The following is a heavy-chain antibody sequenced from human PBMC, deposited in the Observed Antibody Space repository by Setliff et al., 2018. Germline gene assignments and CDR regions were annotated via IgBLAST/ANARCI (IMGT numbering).Heavy chain of an antibody. J-gene: IGHJ4*02. Sequence: SEPLSLTCTVSGGSISSGSYYWSWIRQPAGKGLEWIGRIYTSGSTNYNPSLKSRVTISIDTSKNQFSLKLSSVTAADTAVYYCARDFDSSGNFDYWGQGTLVTVSS. CDR2: IYTSGST. CDR3: ARDFDSSGNFDY. CDR1: GGSISSGSYY. V-gene: IGHV4-61*02. D-gene: IGHD3-22*01.